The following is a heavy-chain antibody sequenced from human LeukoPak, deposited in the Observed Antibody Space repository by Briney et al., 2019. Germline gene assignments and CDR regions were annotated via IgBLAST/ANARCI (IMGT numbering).Heavy chain of an antibody. CDR1: GGSISSSNW. D-gene: IGHD3-22*01. J-gene: IGHJ4*02. Sequence: SGTLSLTCAVSGGSISSSNWWSWVRQPPGKGLEWIGEIYHSGSTNYNPSLKSRVTISVDKSKNQFSLKLSSVTAADTAVYYCARGFRYYDSSGYGGYYFDYWGQGTLVTVSS. CDR3: ARGFRYYDSSGYGGYYFDY. CDR2: IYHSGST. V-gene: IGHV4-4*02.